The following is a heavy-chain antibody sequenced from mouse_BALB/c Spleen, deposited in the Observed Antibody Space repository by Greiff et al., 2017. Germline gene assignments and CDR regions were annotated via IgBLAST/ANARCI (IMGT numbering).Heavy chain of an antibody. CDR1: GYSITSDYA. CDR2: ISYSGST. V-gene: IGHV3-2*02. D-gene: IGHD4-1*01. CDR3: VLGRDYFDY. J-gene: IGHJ2*01. Sequence: EVQLQESGPGLVKPSQSLSLTCTVTGYSITSDYAWNWIRQFPGNKLEWMGYISYSGSTSYNPSLKSRISITRDTSKNQFFLQLNSVTTEDTATYYCVLGRDYFDYWGQGTTLTVSS.